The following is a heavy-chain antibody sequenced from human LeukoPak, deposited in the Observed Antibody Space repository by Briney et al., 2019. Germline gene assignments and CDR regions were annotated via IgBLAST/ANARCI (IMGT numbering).Heavy chain of an antibody. D-gene: IGHD6-13*01. CDR1: GFSFSTYW. V-gene: IGHV3-74*01. J-gene: IGHJ4*02. CDR2: INSDGNTT. Sequence: GGSLRLSCVASGFSFSTYWMHWVGQTPEKGLVWVARINSDGNTTTYADSVKGRFTISKDNAKNTLYLRMNSLRAEDTAVYYCARSAPPKQLVPARYWGQGTLVTVSS. CDR3: ARSAPPKQLVPARY.